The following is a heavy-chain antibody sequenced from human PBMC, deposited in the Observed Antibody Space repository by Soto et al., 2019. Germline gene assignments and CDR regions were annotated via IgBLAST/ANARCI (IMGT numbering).Heavy chain of an antibody. J-gene: IGHJ4*02. Sequence: SLRLSCAASGFTFSSYAMNWVRQAPGKGLEWVSDISDSGGSTNYADSVKGRFTISRDNSKNTLYLQMNGLRAEDTAVYYCAIPPKDPYYDFWSGYFGLWGQGTLVTVSS. CDR3: AIPPKDPYYDFWSGYFGL. V-gene: IGHV3-23*01. CDR1: GFTFSSYA. D-gene: IGHD3-3*01. CDR2: ISDSGGST.